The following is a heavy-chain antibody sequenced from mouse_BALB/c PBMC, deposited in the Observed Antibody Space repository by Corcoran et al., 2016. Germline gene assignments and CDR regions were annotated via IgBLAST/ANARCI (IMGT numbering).Heavy chain of an antibody. CDR3: ARYFYYDGSSLWYFDV. Sequence: EVQLQQSGPELVKPGASVKMSCKASGYTFTSYVMHWVKQKPGQGLEWIGYINPYNDGTKYNEKFKGKATLTSDKSSSTAYMELSSLTSEDSAVYYCARYFYYDGSSLWYFDVWGAGTTVTVSS. V-gene: IGHV1S136*01. J-gene: IGHJ1*01. CDR2: INPYNDGT. D-gene: IGHD1-1*01. CDR1: GYTFTSYV.